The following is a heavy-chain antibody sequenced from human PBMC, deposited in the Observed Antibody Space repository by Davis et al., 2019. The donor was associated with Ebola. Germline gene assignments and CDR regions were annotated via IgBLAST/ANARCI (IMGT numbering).Heavy chain of an antibody. V-gene: IGHV3-21*01. CDR1: GFTFSSYS. Sequence: GGSLRLSCAASGFTFSSYSMNWVRQAPGKGLEWVSSISSSSSYIYYADSVKGRFTISRDNAKNSLYLQMNSLRAEDTAVYYCARETIRSLLGIYYYYGMDVWGQGTTVTVSS. D-gene: IGHD3-9*01. CDR3: ARETIRSLLGIYYYYGMDV. CDR2: ISSSSSYI. J-gene: IGHJ6*02.